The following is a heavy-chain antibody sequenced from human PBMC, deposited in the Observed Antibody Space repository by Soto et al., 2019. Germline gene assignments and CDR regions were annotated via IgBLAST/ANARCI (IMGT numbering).Heavy chain of an antibody. Sequence: ASVKVSCKASGYNFTIYAMHWVRQAPGQRLEWMGWINAGNGNTKYSQKFQGRVTITRDTSASTAYMELSSLRSEDTAVYYCARDEAGWSYLFDYWGQGTLVTVSS. CDR1: GYNFTIYA. V-gene: IGHV1-3*01. CDR2: INAGNGNT. D-gene: IGHD6-19*01. CDR3: ARDEAGWSYLFDY. J-gene: IGHJ4*02.